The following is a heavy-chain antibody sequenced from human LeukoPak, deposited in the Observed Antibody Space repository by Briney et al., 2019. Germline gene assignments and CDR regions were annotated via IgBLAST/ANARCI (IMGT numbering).Heavy chain of an antibody. Sequence: SVKVSCKASGGTFSSYAISWVRQAPGQGLEWVGGIIPIFGTANYAQKFQGRVTITADESTSTAYMELSSLRSEDTAAYYCARDPSYYYGSGVPGGGWFDPWGQGTLVTVSS. J-gene: IGHJ5*02. V-gene: IGHV1-69*01. CDR1: GGTFSSYA. CDR3: ARDPSYYYGSGVPGGGWFDP. D-gene: IGHD3-10*01. CDR2: IIPIFGTA.